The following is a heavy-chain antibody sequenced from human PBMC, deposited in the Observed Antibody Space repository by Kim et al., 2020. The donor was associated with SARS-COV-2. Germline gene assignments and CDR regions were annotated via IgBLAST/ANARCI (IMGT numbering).Heavy chain of an antibody. CDR3: ARGGYYDSSGYYYSTSYWYFDL. Sequence: GGSLRLSCAASGFTFSDYYMSWIRQAPGKGLEWVSYISSSGSTIYYADSVKGRFTISRDNAKNSLYLQMNSLRAEDTAVYYCARGGYYDSSGYYYSTSYWYFDLWGRGTLVTVSS. D-gene: IGHD3-22*01. J-gene: IGHJ2*01. V-gene: IGHV3-11*01. CDR2: ISSSGSTI. CDR1: GFTFSDYY.